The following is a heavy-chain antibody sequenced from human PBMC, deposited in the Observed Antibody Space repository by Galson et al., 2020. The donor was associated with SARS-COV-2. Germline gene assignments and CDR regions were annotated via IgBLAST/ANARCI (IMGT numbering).Heavy chain of an antibody. J-gene: IGHJ5*02. CDR1: GFTFSSYA. V-gene: IGHV3-64*02. CDR3: ARDYYNFWRGYWKSDWFDP. D-gene: IGHD3-3*01. Sequence: GGSLRLSCAASGFTFSSYAMHWVRQAPAKGLEYVSAISSNGGSTYYADSVKGRFTISRDNSKNTLYLQMGSLRAEDMAVYYCARDYYNFWRGYWKSDWFDPWGQGTLVAVSS. CDR2: ISSNGGST.